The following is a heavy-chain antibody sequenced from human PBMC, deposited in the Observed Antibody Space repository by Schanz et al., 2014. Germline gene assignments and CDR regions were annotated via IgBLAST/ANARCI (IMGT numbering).Heavy chain of an antibody. CDR2: ICSSGNTI. D-gene: IGHD2-15*01. J-gene: IGHJ6*02. V-gene: IGHV3-11*01. CDR1: GFTFSKYW. CDR3: AKGMGYCSGGACYDYYYYGLDV. Sequence: QVQLVESGGGVVQFGRSLRLSCGGSGFTFSKYWMSWVRQAPGKGLEWVSYICSSGNTIYYADSVKGRFTISRDNAKNSLYLQMNSLRAEDTAVYYCAKGMGYCSGGACYDYYYYGLDVWGQGTTVTVSS.